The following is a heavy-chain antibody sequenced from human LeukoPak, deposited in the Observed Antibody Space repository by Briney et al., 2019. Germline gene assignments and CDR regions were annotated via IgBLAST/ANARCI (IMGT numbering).Heavy chain of an antibody. V-gene: IGHV1-2*02. CDR1: GYTFTGYY. CDR3: ARVLEGTDFWSGYTNYWYFDL. CDR2: INPNSGGT. J-gene: IGHJ2*01. Sequence: GASVKVSCKASGYTFTGYYMHWVRQAPGQGLEWMGWINPNSGGTNYAQKFQGRVTMTRDTSISTAYMELSRLRSDDTAVYYCARVLEGTDFWSGYTNYWYFDLWGRGTLVTVSS. D-gene: IGHD3-3*01.